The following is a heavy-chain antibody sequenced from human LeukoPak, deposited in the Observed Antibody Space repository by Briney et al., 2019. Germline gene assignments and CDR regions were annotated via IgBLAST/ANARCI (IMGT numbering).Heavy chain of an antibody. D-gene: IGHD5-18*01. CDR2: INHSGST. CDR3: ARFGDTWIQLWSYFGY. V-gene: IGHV4-34*01. CDR1: GGSFSSYY. J-gene: IGHJ4*02. Sequence: SETLSLTCTVYGGSFSSYYWSWIRQPPGKGLERIGEINHSGSTNYNPSLKSRVTISVDTSKNQFSLKLSSVTAADTAVYYCARFGDTWIQLWSYFGYWGQGTLVTVSS.